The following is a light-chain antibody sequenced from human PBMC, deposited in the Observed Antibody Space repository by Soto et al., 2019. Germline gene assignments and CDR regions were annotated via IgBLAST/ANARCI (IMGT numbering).Light chain of an antibody. V-gene: IGLV2-14*01. CDR2: DVN. Sequence: QSALTQPASVSGPPGQSITISCTGTSSDVGGYNYVSWYQQHPDKAPQLMIYDVNNRPSGVSNRFSGSKSGNTASLTISGLQADDEADYYCSSYTDTSPVVFGGGTKVTVL. CDR1: SSDVGGYNY. CDR3: SSYTDTSPVV. J-gene: IGLJ2*01.